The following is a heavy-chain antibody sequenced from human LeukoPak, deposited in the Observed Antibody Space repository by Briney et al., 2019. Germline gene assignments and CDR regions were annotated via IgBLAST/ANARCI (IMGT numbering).Heavy chain of an antibody. CDR3: ARGKTMVRGVIARPYYYYYMDV. D-gene: IGHD3-10*01. CDR2: INHSGST. V-gene: IGHV4-34*01. J-gene: IGHJ6*03. Sequence: RPSETLSLTCAVYGGSFSGYYWSWIRQPPGKGLEWIGEINHSGSTNYNPSLKSRVTISVDTSKNQFSLKLGSVTAADTAVYYCARGKTMVRGVIARPYYYYYMDVWGKGTTVTVSS. CDR1: GGSFSGYY.